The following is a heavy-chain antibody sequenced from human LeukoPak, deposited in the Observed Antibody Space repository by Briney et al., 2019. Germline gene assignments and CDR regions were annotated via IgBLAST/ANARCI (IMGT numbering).Heavy chain of an antibody. CDR3: AKLNSGYDTRSAQDAFDI. Sequence: GGSLRLSCAASGFTFSNFGMHWVRQAPGKGLEWVAVISYDGSNKYYADSVKGRFTISRDNSKNTLYLQMNSLRAEDTAVYYCAKLNSGYDTRSAQDAFDIWGKGTMVTVSS. V-gene: IGHV3-30*18. J-gene: IGHJ3*02. CDR1: GFTFSNFG. D-gene: IGHD5-12*01. CDR2: ISYDGSNK.